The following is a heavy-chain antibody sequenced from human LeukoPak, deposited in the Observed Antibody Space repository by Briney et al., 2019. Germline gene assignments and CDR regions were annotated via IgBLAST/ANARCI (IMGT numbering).Heavy chain of an antibody. D-gene: IGHD1-1*01. CDR3: ARGHRYSPDS. J-gene: IGHJ4*02. Sequence: ASVKVSCKASGYTFTNSVNTWVRQAPGQGVEWMGWISAYNGNTNYAQKLQGRVTMTTDTSTSTAYMALRSLRSDDTAVYYCARGHRYSPDSWGQGTLATVSS. V-gene: IGHV1-18*01. CDR1: GYTFTNSV. CDR2: ISAYNGNT.